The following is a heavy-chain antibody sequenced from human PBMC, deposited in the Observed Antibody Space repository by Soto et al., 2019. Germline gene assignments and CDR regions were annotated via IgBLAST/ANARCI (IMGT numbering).Heavy chain of an antibody. J-gene: IGHJ2*01. Sequence: QVQLVQSGAEVKKPGSSVKVSCKASGGTFSSYTISWVRQAPGQGLEWMGRIIPILGIANYAQKFQGRVTSTADKSTSTAYRELSSLRSEDTAVYYCARARDPIVVVVAANEGYFDLWGSGTLVTVSS. CDR2: IIPILGIA. V-gene: IGHV1-69*02. CDR1: GGTFSSYT. D-gene: IGHD2-15*01. CDR3: ARARDPIVVVVAANEGYFDL.